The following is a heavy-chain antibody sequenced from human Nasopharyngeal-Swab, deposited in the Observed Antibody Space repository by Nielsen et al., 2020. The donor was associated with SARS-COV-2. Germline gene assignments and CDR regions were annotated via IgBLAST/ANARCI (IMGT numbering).Heavy chain of an antibody. Sequence: GESLKISCAASGFTFSSYAISWVRQAPGKGLEWVSVISGSDYSTYYADSVKGRFTISRDNSKNTVSLQMNSLRVDDTAMYYCAKDRDSGDDSDDYYHYYGMDVWGQGTTVTVSS. V-gene: IGHV3-23*01. D-gene: IGHD5-12*01. CDR3: AKDRDSGDDSDDYYHYYGMDV. J-gene: IGHJ6*02. CDR2: ISGSDYST. CDR1: GFTFSSYA.